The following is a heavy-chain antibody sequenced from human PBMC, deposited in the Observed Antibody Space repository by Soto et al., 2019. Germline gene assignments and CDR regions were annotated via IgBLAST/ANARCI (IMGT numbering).Heavy chain of an antibody. CDR2: IYSGGST. CDR1: GFTVSSNY. CDR3: ASSRNECGGRDERTYYYYGMAV. V-gene: IGHV3-66*01. J-gene: IGHJ6*02. Sequence: EVQLVESGGGLVQPGGSLRLSCAASGFTVSSNYMSWVRQAPGKGLEWVSVIYSGGSTYYADSVKGRFTISRDNSKNTLYLHLNGSKGEHWAVYYSASSRNECGGRDERTYYYYGMAVWGQGTAVTVSS. D-gene: IGHD3-16*01.